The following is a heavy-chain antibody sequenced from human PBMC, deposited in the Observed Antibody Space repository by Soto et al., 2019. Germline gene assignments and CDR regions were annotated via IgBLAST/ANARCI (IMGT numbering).Heavy chain of an antibody. CDR2: VNYRGDT. J-gene: IGHJ4*02. CDR3: AIQPVGGWVFDQ. V-gene: IGHV4-59*01. D-gene: IGHD1-1*01. Sequence: PSETLSLTCTASGGSINSYYWCWLRQPPGKGLEWIGYVNYRGDTMYSPSLKSRVTISVDTSRNHFSLNLNSVTGADTAMYYCAIQPVGGWVFDQWGQGTRVTVSS. CDR1: GGSINSYY.